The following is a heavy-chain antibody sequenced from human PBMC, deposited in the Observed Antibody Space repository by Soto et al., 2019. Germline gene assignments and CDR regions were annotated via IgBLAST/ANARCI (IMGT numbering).Heavy chain of an antibody. D-gene: IGHD3-10*01. J-gene: IGHJ4*02. CDR3: ARDFTMVRGVIRGSFSGY. V-gene: IGHV1-46*01. CDR2: INPSGGST. Sequence: GASVEVSCKASGYIFINYYMHWVRQAPGQGLEWMGIINPSGGSTSYAQKFQGRVTMTRDTSTSTVYMELSSLRSEDTAVYYCARDFTMVRGVIRGSFSGYWGQGTLVTVSS. CDR1: GYIFINYY.